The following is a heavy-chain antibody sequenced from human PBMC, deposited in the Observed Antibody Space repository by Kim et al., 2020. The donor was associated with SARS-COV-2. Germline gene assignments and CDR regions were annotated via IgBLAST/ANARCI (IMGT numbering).Heavy chain of an antibody. D-gene: IGHD6-13*01. V-gene: IGHV1-69*01. J-gene: IGHJ4*02. CDR3: AVALYSSSWYDYFDY. Sequence: QKFQGRVTITADESTSTAYMELSSLRSEDTAVYYCAVALYSSSWYDYFDYWGQGTLVTVSS.